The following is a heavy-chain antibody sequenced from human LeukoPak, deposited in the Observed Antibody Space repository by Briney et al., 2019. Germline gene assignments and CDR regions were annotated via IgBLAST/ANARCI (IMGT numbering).Heavy chain of an antibody. Sequence: ASVTVSCKTSVYIFTTYGISWVRQAPGQGLEWMGWISAYIGNTNYAQKLQGRVTMTTDTSTSTAYMELRSLTSDDTAVYYCARAWDCSSTTCYVYFDYWGQGSLVTVSS. CDR2: ISAYIGNT. V-gene: IGHV1-18*01. CDR1: VYIFTTYG. J-gene: IGHJ4*02. D-gene: IGHD2-2*01. CDR3: ARAWDCSSTTCYVYFDY.